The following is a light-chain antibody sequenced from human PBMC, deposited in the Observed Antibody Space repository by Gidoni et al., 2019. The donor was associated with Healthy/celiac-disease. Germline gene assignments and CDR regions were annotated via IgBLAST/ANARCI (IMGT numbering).Light chain of an antibody. Sequence: SYELTQPPSVSVSPGQTASITCSGDKLGDKYACWYQQKPGQSPVVVMYQDSKRPSGIPERFSGSNSGNTATLTISGTQAMDEADYYCQAWDSRTYVVFGGGTKLTVL. CDR1: KLGDKY. J-gene: IGLJ2*01. CDR3: QAWDSRTYVV. CDR2: QDS. V-gene: IGLV3-1*01.